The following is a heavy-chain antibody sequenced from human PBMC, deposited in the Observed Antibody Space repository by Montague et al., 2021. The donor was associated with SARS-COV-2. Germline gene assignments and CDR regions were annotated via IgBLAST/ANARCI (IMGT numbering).Heavy chain of an antibody. D-gene: IGHD3-22*01. CDR1: GGSFSDYF. CDR2: INPRGTS. Sequence: SETLSLTCAVYGGSFSDYFWTWIRQPPGKGLEWIGEINPRGTSNYNTSLKSRVSISVDTSKNQFSLYMGSVTAADTAVYYCARGRQHFNMIVVVMTGGEYYFDYWGQGTLVTVSS. V-gene: IGHV4-34*01. CDR3: ARGRQHFNMIVVVMTGGEYYFDY. J-gene: IGHJ4*02.